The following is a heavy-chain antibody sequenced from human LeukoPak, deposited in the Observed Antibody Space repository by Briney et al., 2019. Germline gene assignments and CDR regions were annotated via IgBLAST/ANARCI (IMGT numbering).Heavy chain of an antibody. D-gene: IGHD3-22*01. CDR1: GGTFSSYA. CDR3: ARGQYYYDSSGLKHYYYYMDV. J-gene: IGHJ6*03. CDR2: IIPIFGTA. V-gene: IGHV1-69*05. Sequence: GASVKVSCKASGGTFSSYAISWVRQAPGQGLEWMGGIIPIFGTANYAQKFQGRVTITTDESTSTAYMELSSLRSEDTAVYYCARGQYYYDSSGLKHYYYYMDVWGKGTTVTVSS.